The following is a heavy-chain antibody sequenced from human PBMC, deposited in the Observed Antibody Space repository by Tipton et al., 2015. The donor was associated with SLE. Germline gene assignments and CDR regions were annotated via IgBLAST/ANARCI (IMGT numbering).Heavy chain of an antibody. Sequence: TLSLTCTVSGGSISSSSYYWGWIRQPPGKGLEWIGSIYYSGSTNYNPSLKSRVTISVDTSKNQFSLKLSSVTAADTAVYYCARSKALEWSPIDYLGQGTLVTVSS. J-gene: IGHJ4*02. D-gene: IGHD3-3*01. V-gene: IGHV4-39*07. CDR2: IYYSGST. CDR3: ARSKALEWSPIDY. CDR1: GGSISSSSYY.